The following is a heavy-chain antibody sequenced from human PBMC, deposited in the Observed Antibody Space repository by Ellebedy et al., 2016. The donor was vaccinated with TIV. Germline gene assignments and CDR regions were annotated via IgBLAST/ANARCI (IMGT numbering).Heavy chain of an antibody. Sequence: ASVKVSCKASGYTFTGYYMHWVRQAPGQGLEWMGWINPNSGGTNYAQKLQGRVTMTTDTSTSTAYMELRSLRSDDTAVYYCARDIGVEMATNRFGGDDYWGQGTLVTVSS. CDR1: GYTFTGYY. D-gene: IGHD5-24*01. CDR3: ARDIGVEMATNRFGGDDY. CDR2: INPNSGGT. V-gene: IGHV1-2*02. J-gene: IGHJ4*02.